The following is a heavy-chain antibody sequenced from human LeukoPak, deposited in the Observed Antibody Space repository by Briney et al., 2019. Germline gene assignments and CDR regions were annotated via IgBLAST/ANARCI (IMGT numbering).Heavy chain of an antibody. V-gene: IGHV4-59*01. Sequence: SETLSLTCTVSGGSITGSFWGWFQQSPGKGLEWIGFLHESGSTIYNASLKGRASISADTSRSQFSLRLTSVTAADTAVYFCTTGGGWLTDYWGRGTLVTVSS. D-gene: IGHD5-24*01. CDR3: TTGGGWLTDY. CDR1: GGSITGSF. J-gene: IGHJ4*02. CDR2: LHESGST.